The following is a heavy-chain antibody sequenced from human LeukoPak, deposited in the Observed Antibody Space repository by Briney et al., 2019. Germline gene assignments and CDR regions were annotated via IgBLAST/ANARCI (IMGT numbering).Heavy chain of an antibody. CDR1: GGSFSGYY. D-gene: IGHD5-24*01. J-gene: IGHJ3*02. CDR3: ARVQMAVDAFDI. V-gene: IGHV4-34*01. CDR2: INHSGST. Sequence: KPSETLSLTCAVYGGSFSGYYWSWIRQPPGKGLEWIGEINHSGSTNYNPSLKSRVTISVDTSKNQFSLKLSSVTAADTAVYYCARVQMAVDAFDIWGQGTMVTVSS.